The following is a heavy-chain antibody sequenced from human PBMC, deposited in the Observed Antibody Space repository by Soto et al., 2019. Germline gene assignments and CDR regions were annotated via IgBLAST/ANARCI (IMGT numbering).Heavy chain of an antibody. J-gene: IGHJ6*02. V-gene: IGHV3-30-3*01. D-gene: IGHD4-17*01. CDR1: GFTFSSYA. Sequence: QVQLVESGGGVVQPGRSLRLSCAASGFTFSSYAMHWVRQAPGKGLEWVAVISYDGSNKYYADSVKGRFTISRDNSKNSLYLQMNRLRAEDTAVYYCARGPDYGDYYYYGMDVWGQGTTVTVSS. CDR3: ARGPDYGDYYYYGMDV. CDR2: ISYDGSNK.